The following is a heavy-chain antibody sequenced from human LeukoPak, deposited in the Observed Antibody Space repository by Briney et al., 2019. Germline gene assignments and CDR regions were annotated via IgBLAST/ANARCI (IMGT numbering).Heavy chain of an antibody. CDR1: GSSFTTSW. CDR3: ARLARIAVAGTLIWGAFHI. Sequence: GESLKISCKGSGSSFTTSWIGWVRQMPGKGLEWMGSIYPGDSDTRYSPSFQGHVTISADKSISTAYLQWSSLKASDTAMYYCARLARIAVAGTLIWGAFHIWGRGTMVTVSS. V-gene: IGHV5-51*01. D-gene: IGHD6-19*01. J-gene: IGHJ3*02. CDR2: IYPGDSDT.